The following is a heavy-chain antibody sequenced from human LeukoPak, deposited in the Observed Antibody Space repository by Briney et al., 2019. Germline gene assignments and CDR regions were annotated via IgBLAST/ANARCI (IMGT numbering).Heavy chain of an antibody. CDR1: GGSISSGGHY. CDR3: ATAPNGMTTVRYYYYYYMDV. CDR2: IYYSGST. Sequence: SQTLSLTCTVSGGSISSGGHYWSWIRQHPGKGLEWIGYIYYSGSTYYNPSLKNRVIISVDTSKSQFSLRLSAVTAADPAVYYCATAPNGMTTVRYYYYYYMDVWGKGTTVTVSS. D-gene: IGHD4-11*01. J-gene: IGHJ6*03. V-gene: IGHV4-31*03.